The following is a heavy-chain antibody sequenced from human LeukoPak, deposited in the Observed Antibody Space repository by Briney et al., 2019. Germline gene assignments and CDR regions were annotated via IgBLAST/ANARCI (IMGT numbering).Heavy chain of an antibody. CDR3: ARDTVEQASDY. D-gene: IGHD1/OR15-1a*01. V-gene: IGHV3-30*04. Sequence: GGSLRLSCAASGFTFSSYAMHWVRQAPGKGLEWVAVISYDGSNKYYADSVKGRFTISRDNSKNTLYLQMNSLRAEDTAVYYCARDTVEQASDYWGQGTLVSVSS. CDR1: GFTFSSYA. CDR2: ISYDGSNK. J-gene: IGHJ4*02.